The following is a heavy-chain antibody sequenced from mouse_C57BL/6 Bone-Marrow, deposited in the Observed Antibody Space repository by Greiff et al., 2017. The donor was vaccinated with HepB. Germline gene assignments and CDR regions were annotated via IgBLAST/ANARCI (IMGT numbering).Heavy chain of an antibody. CDR2: IDPSDSET. D-gene: IGHD1-1*01. CDR3: ARWDPYYGSSRYYAMDY. J-gene: IGHJ4*01. CDR1: GYTFTSYW. Sequence: VQLQQPGAELVRPGSSVKLSCKASGYTFTSYWMHWVKQRPLQGLEWIGNIDPSDSETHYNQKFKDKATLTVDKSSSTAYMQLSSLTSEDSAVYYCARWDPYYGSSRYYAMDYWGQGTSVTVSS. V-gene: IGHV1-52*01.